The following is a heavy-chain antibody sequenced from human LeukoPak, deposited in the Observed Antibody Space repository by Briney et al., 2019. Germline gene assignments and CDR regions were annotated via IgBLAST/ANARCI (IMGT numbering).Heavy chain of an antibody. CDR3: TRDYYDSSGYP. CDR1: GFTFSSYW. CDR2: INSDGSST. V-gene: IGHV3-74*01. J-gene: IGHJ5*02. D-gene: IGHD3-22*01. Sequence: QPGGSLRLSCAASGFTFSSYWMHWVRQAPGKGLVWVSRINSDGSSTSYADSVKGRFAISRDNAKNTLYLQMNSLRAEDTAVYYCTRDYYDSSGYPWGQGTLVTVSS.